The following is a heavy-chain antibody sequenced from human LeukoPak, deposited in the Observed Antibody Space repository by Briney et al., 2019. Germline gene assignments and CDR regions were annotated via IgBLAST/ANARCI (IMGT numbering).Heavy chain of an antibody. J-gene: IGHJ4*02. CDR1: GYTFTGYY. V-gene: IGHV1-2*02. D-gene: IGHD5-12*01. CDR2: INPNSGGT. CDR3: ARAALRTPLTYFDY. Sequence: ASVKVSCKASGYTFTGYYMHWVRQAPGRGLEWMGWINPNSGGTNYAQKFQGRVTMTRDTSISTAYMELSRLRSDDTAVYYCARAALRTPLTYFDYWGQGTLVTVSS.